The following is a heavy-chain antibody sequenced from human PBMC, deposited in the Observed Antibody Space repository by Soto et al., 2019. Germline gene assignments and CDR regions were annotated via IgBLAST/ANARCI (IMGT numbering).Heavy chain of an antibody. CDR2: IYPGDSDT. Sequence: PGESLKISCKASGYNFPDFWIGWVRQMPGKGLEWMGIIYPGDSDTKYRPSFQGQVTISADKSISTAYLQWRSLKASDTAMYYCARPLGVPSTSGYFYYYGLDVWGQGTTVTVSS. CDR1: GYNFPDFW. J-gene: IGHJ6*02. D-gene: IGHD2-8*01. V-gene: IGHV5-51*01. CDR3: ARPLGVPSTSGYFYYYGLDV.